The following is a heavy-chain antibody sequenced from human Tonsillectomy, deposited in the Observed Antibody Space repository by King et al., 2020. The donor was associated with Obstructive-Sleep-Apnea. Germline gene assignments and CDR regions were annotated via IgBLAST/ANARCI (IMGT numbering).Heavy chain of an antibody. CDR2: MYYSGDS. Sequence: RLQESGPGLVKPSETLSLTCTVSGGSISSDYWTWIRQPPGKGLEWIGYMYYSGDSKYNPSLKSRVIISVDTSKKQVSLILNSVTAADTAVYYFARQGPAESHPHYYYGVDVWGQGTTVTVSS. J-gene: IGHJ6*02. V-gene: IGHV4-59*08. CDR3: ARQGPAESHPHYYYGVDV. CDR1: GGSISSDY.